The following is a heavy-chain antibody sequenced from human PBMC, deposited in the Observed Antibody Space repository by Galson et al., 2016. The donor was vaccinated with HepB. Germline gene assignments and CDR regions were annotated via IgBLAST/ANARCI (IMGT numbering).Heavy chain of an antibody. D-gene: IGHD6-19*01. Sequence: SLRLSCAASGFTLSRFWMNWVRRAPGKGLEWVASIKEDGSKTFYVDSVKGRFTMSRDNVEESVSLQMNSLRAEDTAVYYCAKYGDEAGWNFHHWGQGTLVTVPS. CDR1: GFTLSRFW. J-gene: IGHJ1*01. CDR2: IKEDGSKT. V-gene: IGHV3-7*03. CDR3: AKYGDEAGWNFHH.